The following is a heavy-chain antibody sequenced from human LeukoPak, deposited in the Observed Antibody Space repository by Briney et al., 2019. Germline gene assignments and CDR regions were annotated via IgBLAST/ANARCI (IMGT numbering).Heavy chain of an antibody. D-gene: IGHD1-14*01. CDR1: GFTFSSYG. J-gene: IGHJ5*02. V-gene: IGHV3-30*18. CDR2: ISHDGNNK. Sequence: GRSLRLSCAASGFTFSSYGMHWVRQAPGKGLEGVAIISHDGNNKYYADSVKGRFTISRDSSKNTLYLQMNSLRAEDTAVYYCAKEYLSGFDPWGQGTLVTVSS. CDR3: AKEYLSGFDP.